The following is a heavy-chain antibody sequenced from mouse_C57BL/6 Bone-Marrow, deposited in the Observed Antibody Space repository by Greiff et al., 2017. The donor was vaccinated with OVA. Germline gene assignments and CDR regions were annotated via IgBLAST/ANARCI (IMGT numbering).Heavy chain of an antibody. CDR1: GFNITDDY. D-gene: IGHD1-1*01. CDR3: TTDYGSSCNWCDDV. Sequence: EVQLQQSGAELVRPGASVKLSCTASGFNITDDYMHWVKQRPEQGLEWIGLIDPENGDTEYASKFQGKATLTADTSSNTAYLQLSSLTSEDSAVYECTTDYGSSCNWCDDVGGTGTAVTVSA. CDR2: IDPENGDT. J-gene: IGHJ1*03. V-gene: IGHV14-4*01.